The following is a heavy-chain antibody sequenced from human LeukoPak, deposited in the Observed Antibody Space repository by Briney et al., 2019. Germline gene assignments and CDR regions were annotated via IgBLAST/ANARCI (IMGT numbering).Heavy chain of an antibody. J-gene: IGHJ4*02. CDR3: ARGSELGYCSGGSCLDLDY. CDR2: IIPIFGTA. Sequence: ASVKVSCKASGGTFSSYAISWVLQAPGQGLEWMGGIIPIFGTANYAQKFQGRVTITTDESTSTAYMELSSLRSEDTAVYYCARGSELGYCSGGSCLDLDYWGQGTLVTVSS. CDR1: GGTFSSYA. D-gene: IGHD2-15*01. V-gene: IGHV1-69*05.